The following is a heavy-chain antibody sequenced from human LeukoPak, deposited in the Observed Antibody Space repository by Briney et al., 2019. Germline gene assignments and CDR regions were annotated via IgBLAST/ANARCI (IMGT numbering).Heavy chain of an antibody. CDR3: ARYLDYGGNSRVFQH. Sequence: PSETLSLTCSVSGGSISGYYWSWIRQPPGKGLEWIGYIHYSGSTHYNPSLKSRVTISVDTSKNQFSLKLSSVTAADTAVYYCARYLDYGGNSRVFQHWGQGTLVTVSS. D-gene: IGHD4-23*01. J-gene: IGHJ1*01. CDR2: IHYSGST. V-gene: IGHV4-59*12. CDR1: GGSISGYY.